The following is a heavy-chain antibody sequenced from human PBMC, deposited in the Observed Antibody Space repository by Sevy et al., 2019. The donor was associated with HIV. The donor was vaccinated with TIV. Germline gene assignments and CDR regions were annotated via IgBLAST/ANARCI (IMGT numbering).Heavy chain of an antibody. CDR3: ARLIDGYHREFNFFYYYMDV. CDR2: VYSDLRT. CDR1: GFTVSNNF. Sequence: GGCLRLSCAVSGFTVSNNFLNWVRQSPGKGLEWVSTVYSDLRTFYAESVKGRFTVSRDDPKNALYLQMNSLRAEDTAVYYYARLIDGYHREFNFFYYYMDVWGKGTKVNVSS. J-gene: IGHJ6*03. V-gene: IGHV3-53*01. D-gene: IGHD5-12*01.